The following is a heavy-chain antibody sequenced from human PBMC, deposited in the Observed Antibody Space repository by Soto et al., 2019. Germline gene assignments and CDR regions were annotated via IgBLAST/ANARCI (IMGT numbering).Heavy chain of an antibody. Sequence: SETLSLTCTVSGGSVSSGSYYWSWIRQPPGKGLEWIGYIYYSGSTNYNPSLKSRVTISVDTSKNQFSLKLSSVTAADTAVYYCVRDLRDSGLDYWGQGTLVTVSS. J-gene: IGHJ4*02. CDR3: VRDLRDSGLDY. CDR1: GGSVSSGSYY. CDR2: IYYSGST. D-gene: IGHD2-15*01. V-gene: IGHV4-61*01.